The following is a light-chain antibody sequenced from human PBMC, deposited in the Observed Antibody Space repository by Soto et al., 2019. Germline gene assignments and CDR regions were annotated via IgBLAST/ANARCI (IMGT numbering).Light chain of an antibody. V-gene: IGKV1-5*03. CDR2: KAS. J-gene: IGKJ1*01. Sequence: DIQMTQSPSTLSASVGVRVTITCRASQSISSWLAWYQQRPGKPPNLLIYKASTLASGVPSRFSGSGSGTEFTLTINSLQPDDFATYYCQQYHIYSGTFGQGTKVDI. CDR1: QSISSW. CDR3: QQYHIYSGT.